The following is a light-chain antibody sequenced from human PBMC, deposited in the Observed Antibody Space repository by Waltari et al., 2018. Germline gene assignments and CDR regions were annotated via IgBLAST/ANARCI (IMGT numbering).Light chain of an antibody. CDR1: QSISKY. CDR3: QKYGSLPAT. V-gene: IGKV3-20*01. J-gene: IGKJ1*01. CDR2: DAS. Sequence: EIMLTQSPGTLSLSPGESATLSCRASQSISKYLAWYQHKPGQPPRLLIYDASSRATGIPDRFSGSGSGTDFSLTISRLEPEDFAVYYCQKYGSLPATFGQGTKVEIK.